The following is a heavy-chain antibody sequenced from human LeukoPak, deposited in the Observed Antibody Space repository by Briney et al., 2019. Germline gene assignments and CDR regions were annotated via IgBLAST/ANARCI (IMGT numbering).Heavy chain of an antibody. CDR3: AKTSSSSWPRNWFDP. D-gene: IGHD6-13*01. V-gene: IGHV3-23*01. CDR2: ISGSGGST. Sequence: GGSLRLSCAASGFTFSSYAMSWVRQAPGKGLEWVSAISGSGGSTYYADSVKGRFTISGDNSKNTLYLQMNSLRAEDTAVYYCAKTSSSSWPRNWFDPWGQGTLVTVSS. J-gene: IGHJ5*02. CDR1: GFTFSSYA.